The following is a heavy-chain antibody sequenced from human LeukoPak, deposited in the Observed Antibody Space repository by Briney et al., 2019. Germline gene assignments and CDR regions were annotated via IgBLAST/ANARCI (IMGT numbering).Heavy chain of an antibody. D-gene: IGHD2-2*02. CDR2: ISAYNGNT. Sequence: ASVKVSCKASGYTFTSYVISWVRQAPGQGLEWMGWISAYNGNTNYAQKLQGRVTMTTDTSTSTAYMELRSLRSDDTAVYYCARVEVPAAISPFDYWGQGTLVTVSS. J-gene: IGHJ4*02. V-gene: IGHV1-18*01. CDR1: GYTFTSYV. CDR3: ARVEVPAAISPFDY.